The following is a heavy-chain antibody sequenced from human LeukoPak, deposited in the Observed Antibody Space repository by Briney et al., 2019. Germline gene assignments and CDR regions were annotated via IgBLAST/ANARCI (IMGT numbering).Heavy chain of an antibody. D-gene: IGHD2-21*02. J-gene: IGHJ3*02. CDR2: SSGSGGST. V-gene: IGHV3-23*01. CDR1: GVTFSSYA. Sequence: GGSLRLSCAASGVTFSSYAMSWVRHAPGKGLEWVSASSGSGGSTNYADSVKGRCTISRDNSKIALYLQMNSLRAEDTAVYYCAKEIRFCGGHCYSVAFDIWGQGTMVTVSS. CDR3: AKEIRFCGGHCYSVAFDI.